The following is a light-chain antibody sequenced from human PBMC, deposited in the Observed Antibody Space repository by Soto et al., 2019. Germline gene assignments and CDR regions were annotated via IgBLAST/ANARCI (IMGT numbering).Light chain of an antibody. J-gene: IGLJ2*01. CDR2: DVS. CDR3: SSYTSSSTSVV. V-gene: IGLV2-14*01. CDR1: SSDVGGSNY. Sequence: QSALTQPASVSGSPGQSITISCTGTSSDVGGSNYVSWYQQHPGKAPKLMVYDVSNRPPVVSNRFSGSKSGNTASLTIAGLQAEDEADYYRSSYTSSSTSVVFGGGPKLTVL.